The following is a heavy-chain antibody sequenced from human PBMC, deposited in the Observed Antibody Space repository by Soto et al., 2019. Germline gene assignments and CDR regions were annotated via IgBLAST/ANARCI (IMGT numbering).Heavy chain of an antibody. CDR2: IIPIFGTA. J-gene: IGHJ5*02. Sequence: QVQLVQSGAEVKKPGSSVKVSCKASGGTFSSYAISWVRQAPGQGLEWMGGIIPIFGTANYAQKFQGRVTITADESTSTGYMELSSLRSEDTAVYYCASTPNSSGYVVGWFDPWGQGTLVTVSS. CDR3: ASTPNSSGYVVGWFDP. CDR1: GGTFSSYA. V-gene: IGHV1-69*01. D-gene: IGHD3-22*01.